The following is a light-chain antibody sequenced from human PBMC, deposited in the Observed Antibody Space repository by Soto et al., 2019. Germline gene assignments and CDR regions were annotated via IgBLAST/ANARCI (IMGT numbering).Light chain of an antibody. CDR1: QSVISSY. CDR2: DAS. CDR3: QQRSNWPST. V-gene: IGKV3-11*01. J-gene: IGKJ5*01. Sequence: EIVLTQSPATLSLSPGERATLSCRAGQSVISSYLAWYQQKPGQAPRLLIYDASNRATGIPARFSGSGSGTDFTLTISSLEPEDFAVYYCQQRSNWPSTFGQGTRLEI.